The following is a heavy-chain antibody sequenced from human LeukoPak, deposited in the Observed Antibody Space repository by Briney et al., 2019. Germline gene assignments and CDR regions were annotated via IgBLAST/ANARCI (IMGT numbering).Heavy chain of an antibody. CDR1: GFTFSSYT. D-gene: IGHD4-17*01. CDR2: ISSSSSYI. J-gene: IGHJ1*01. Sequence: GGSLRLSCAASGFTFSSYTMTWVRLRQAPGKGLEWVSSISSSSSYIYYADSVKGRFTISRDNAKNSLYLQMNSLRAEDTAVYYCAKDLTVTSSPSYFQHWGQGTLVTVSS. CDR3: AKDLTVTSSPSYFQH. V-gene: IGHV3-21*04.